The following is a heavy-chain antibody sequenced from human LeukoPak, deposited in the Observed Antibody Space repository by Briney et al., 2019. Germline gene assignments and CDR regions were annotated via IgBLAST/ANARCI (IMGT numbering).Heavy chain of an antibody. CDR1: GFTFSGSA. CDR2: IRSKANNYAT. D-gene: IGHD6-25*01. Sequence: SGGSLRLSCAASGFTFSGSAMHWVRLASGKGLEWVAHIRSKANNYATAYAASVKGRFTISRDDSKNAAYLQMNSLKTEDTAVYYCTRHWDWSDIAANWFDPWGQGTLVTVSS. J-gene: IGHJ5*02. V-gene: IGHV3-73*01. CDR3: TRHWDWSDIAANWFDP.